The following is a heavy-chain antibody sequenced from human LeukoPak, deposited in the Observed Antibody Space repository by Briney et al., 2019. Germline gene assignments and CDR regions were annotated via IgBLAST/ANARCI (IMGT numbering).Heavy chain of an antibody. CDR2: ISSGSTTI. Sequence: GGSLRLSCAGSGFTFSSYSMNWVRQAPGKGLEWVSYISSGSTTIYYADSVKGRFTISRDNSKNTLYLQMNSLRAEDTAVYYCARDSISRVAVSSGWYSPGYWGQGTLVTVSS. CDR1: GFTFSSYS. J-gene: IGHJ4*02. CDR3: ARDSISRVAVSSGWYSPGY. D-gene: IGHD6-19*01. V-gene: IGHV3-48*01.